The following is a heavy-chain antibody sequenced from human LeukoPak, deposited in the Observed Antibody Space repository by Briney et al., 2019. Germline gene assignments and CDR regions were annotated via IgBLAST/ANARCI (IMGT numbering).Heavy chain of an antibody. D-gene: IGHD4-17*01. V-gene: IGHV4-39*01. CDR1: GDSISSTSYY. CDR3: ARPPYGDYLIFDS. Sequence: SETLSLTCTVSGDSISSTSYYCGWIRQPPGKGLEWIGNIYYSGSTYYNPSLKSRVTISIDTSKNQFSLSLNSVTAADTAVYYCARPPYGDYLIFDSWGQGTLVTVSS. CDR2: IYYSGST. J-gene: IGHJ4*02.